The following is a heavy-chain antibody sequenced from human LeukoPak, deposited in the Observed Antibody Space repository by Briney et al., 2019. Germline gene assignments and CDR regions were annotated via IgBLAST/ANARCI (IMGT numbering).Heavy chain of an antibody. CDR1: GFTFSSYS. Sequence: GGSLRLSCAASGFTFSSYSMNWVRQAPGKGLEWVSYISSSSSTIYYADSVKGRFTISRDNAKNSPYLQMNSLRAEDTAVYYCARDRRDYYDTWGQGTLVTVSS. CDR3: ARDRRDYYDT. V-gene: IGHV3-48*04. J-gene: IGHJ4*02. CDR2: ISSSSSTI.